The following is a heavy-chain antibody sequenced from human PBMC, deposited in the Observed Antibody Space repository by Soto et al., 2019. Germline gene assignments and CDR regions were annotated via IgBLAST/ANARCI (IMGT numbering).Heavy chain of an antibody. CDR1: GFTFTGHD. J-gene: IGHJ4*02. Sequence: QVQLEQSGAEVKKPGASVKVSCKASGFTFTGHDIHWLRQAPGQGLEWMGWINPNSGGTSYAQKFKGRVSMTRDTSITTAYMELSRLSADDTAVYYCAKSGSFCRPSLGYFDYWGQGTLVTVSS. D-gene: IGHD1-26*01. V-gene: IGHV1-2*02. CDR3: AKSGSFCRPSLGYFDY. CDR2: INPNSGGT.